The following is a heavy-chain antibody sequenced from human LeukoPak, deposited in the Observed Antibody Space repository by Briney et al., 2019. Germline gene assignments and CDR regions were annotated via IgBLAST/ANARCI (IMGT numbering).Heavy chain of an antibody. Sequence: GGSLRLSCAASGFTFRNYVIHWVRQAPGKGLEWVAVIWYDGSNKYYADSVKGRFTISRDNSKNTLYLQMDSLRAEDTAVYYCASIHRYSYGGPSDYWGQGTLVTVSS. D-gene: IGHD5-18*01. CDR2: IWYDGSNK. CDR1: GFTFRNYV. V-gene: IGHV3-33*08. CDR3: ASIHRYSYGGPSDY. J-gene: IGHJ4*02.